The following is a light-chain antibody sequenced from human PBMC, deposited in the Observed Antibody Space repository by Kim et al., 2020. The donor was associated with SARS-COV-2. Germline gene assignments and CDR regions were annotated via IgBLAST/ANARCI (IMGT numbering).Light chain of an antibody. V-gene: IGKV3-15*01. CDR3: QQYNNWPPYS. CDR2: GIS. Sequence: VSPGERATLSCRASESVGRNVAWYQQKPGQVPRLLIYGISTRATGTPARSSGSGSGTEFTLTISSLESEDFAVYYCQQYNNWPPYSFGQGTKLEI. J-gene: IGKJ2*03. CDR1: ESVGRN.